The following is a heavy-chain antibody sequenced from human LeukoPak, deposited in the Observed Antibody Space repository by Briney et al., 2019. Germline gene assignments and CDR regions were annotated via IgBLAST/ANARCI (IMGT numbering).Heavy chain of an antibody. CDR3: ARSYNVLTAFDY. V-gene: IGHV3-7*03. J-gene: IGHJ4*02. CDR2: IRQDGSEK. CDR1: GFTFSTYW. Sequence: GGSLRLSCAASGFTFSTYWMSWVRQAPGKGLEWLANIRQDGSEKYYVDSVKGRFTISRDNADNSLYLQMNSLKPEDTAVYYCARSYNVLTAFDYWGQGTLVTVSS. D-gene: IGHD3-9*01.